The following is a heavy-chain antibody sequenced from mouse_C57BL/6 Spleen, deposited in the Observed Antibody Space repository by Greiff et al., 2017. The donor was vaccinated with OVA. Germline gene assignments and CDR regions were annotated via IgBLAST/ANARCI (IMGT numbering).Heavy chain of an antibody. Sequence: EVQLQQSGGDLVKPGGSLKLSCAASGFTFSSYGMSWVRQTPDKRLEWVATISSGGSYTYYPDGVKGRFTISRDNAKNTLYLQMSSLKSEDTAMYYCARQRYYGSSVYYAMDYWGQGTSVTVSS. CDR2: ISSGGSYT. CDR1: GFTFSSYG. D-gene: IGHD1-1*01. J-gene: IGHJ4*01. V-gene: IGHV5-6*01. CDR3: ARQRYYGSSVYYAMDY.